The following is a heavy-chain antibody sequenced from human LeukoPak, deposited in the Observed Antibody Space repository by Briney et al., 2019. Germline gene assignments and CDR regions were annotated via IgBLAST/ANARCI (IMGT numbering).Heavy chain of an antibody. J-gene: IGHJ3*02. CDR3: ARDQAVAGTKNDAFDI. Sequence: ASVKVSCKASGYTFTSYDINWVRQATGQGLEWMGWMNPNSGNTGYAQKFQGRVTITTDESTSTAYMELSSLRSEDTAVYYCARDQAVAGTKNDAFDIWGQGTMVTVSS. D-gene: IGHD6-19*01. CDR1: GYTFTSYD. V-gene: IGHV1-8*01. CDR2: MNPNSGNT.